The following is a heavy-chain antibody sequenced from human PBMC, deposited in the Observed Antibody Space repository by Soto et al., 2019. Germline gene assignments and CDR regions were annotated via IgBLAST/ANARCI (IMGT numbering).Heavy chain of an antibody. J-gene: IGHJ6*02. Sequence: QLQLQESGSGLVRPSQTLSLTCGVSGGSISTFDYSWSWIRQAPGRGLEWIGSIYQSGRTYFITSLKSRATTSLDKSQNQFSLKITSAGAAGTARYFCAREMTSFGGAPGGGVDVWGQGTTVTVSS. CDR1: GGSISTFDYS. CDR2: IYQSGRT. V-gene: IGHV4-30-2*01. D-gene: IGHD3-10*01. CDR3: AREMTSFGGAPGGGVDV.